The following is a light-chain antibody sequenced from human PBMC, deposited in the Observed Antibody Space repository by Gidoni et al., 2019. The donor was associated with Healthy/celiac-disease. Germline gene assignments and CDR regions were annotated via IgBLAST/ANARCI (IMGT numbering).Light chain of an antibody. Sequence: DIQLTQSPSSLSASVGDRVTITCRASQSIISYLNWYQQKPGKAPKLLIYAASSLQSGVPSRFSGSGSGTDVTLTISSLQPEEFATYECQQSYSTPALTFXGXTKVEIK. CDR2: AAS. J-gene: IGKJ4*02. CDR3: QQSYSTPALT. V-gene: IGKV1-39*01. CDR1: QSIISY.